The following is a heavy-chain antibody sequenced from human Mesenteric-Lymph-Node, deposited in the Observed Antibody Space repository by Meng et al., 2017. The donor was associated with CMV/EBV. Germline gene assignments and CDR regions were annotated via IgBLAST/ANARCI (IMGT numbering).Heavy chain of an antibody. CDR3: ARDFSKYSSSSRNWFDP. CDR2: ISAYNGNT. V-gene: IGHV1-18*01. J-gene: IGHJ5*02. D-gene: IGHD6-6*01. Sequence: YTFTSYGISWVRQAPGQGLEWMGWISAYNGNTNYAQKLQGRVTMTIDTSTSTAYMELRSLRSDDTAVYYCARDFSKYSSSSRNWFDPWGQGTLVTVSS. CDR1: YTFTSYG.